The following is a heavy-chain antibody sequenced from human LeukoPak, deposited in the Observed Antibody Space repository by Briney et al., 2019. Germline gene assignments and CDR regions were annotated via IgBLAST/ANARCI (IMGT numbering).Heavy chain of an antibody. Sequence: GGSLRLSCAASGFTFSSFAVSWGRQAPGKGLEWVSGISGSGDRTDYADSVKGRFTISRDNSKNTLYLQMNSLRAEDTALYYCAPYTYYFDHWGQGTLVTVSS. D-gene: IGHD2-2*02. CDR3: APYTYYFDH. CDR2: ISGSGDRT. CDR1: GFTFSSFA. J-gene: IGHJ4*02. V-gene: IGHV3-23*01.